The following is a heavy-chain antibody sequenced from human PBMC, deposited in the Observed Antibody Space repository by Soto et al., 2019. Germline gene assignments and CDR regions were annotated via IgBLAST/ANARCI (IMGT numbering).Heavy chain of an antibody. CDR2: AKTKVNSYTT. Sequence: EVRLVESGGGLVQPGGSLRLSCAASGFTFSDHFMDWVRQAPGKGLEWVGRAKTKVNSYTTEYAAYVKGRFTISRDDLDNSLYLQMNSLQTEDTAVYFCARNLFASRGPVYGLDVWGQGTTLTVSS. CDR1: GFTFSDHF. D-gene: IGHD3-10*01. CDR3: ARNLFASRGPVYGLDV. J-gene: IGHJ6*02. V-gene: IGHV3-72*01.